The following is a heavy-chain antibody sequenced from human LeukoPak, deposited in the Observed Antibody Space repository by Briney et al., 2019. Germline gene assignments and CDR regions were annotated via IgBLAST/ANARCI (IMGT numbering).Heavy chain of an antibody. Sequence: SETLSLTCAVSGGSISSGGYSWSWIRQPPGKGLEWIGEINHSGSTNYNPSLKSRVTISVDTSKNQFSLKLSSVTAADTAVYYCARGAPMTTIDYWGQGTLVTVSS. D-gene: IGHD4-11*01. CDR2: INHSGST. V-gene: IGHV4-34*01. J-gene: IGHJ4*02. CDR1: GGSISSGGYS. CDR3: ARGAPMTTIDY.